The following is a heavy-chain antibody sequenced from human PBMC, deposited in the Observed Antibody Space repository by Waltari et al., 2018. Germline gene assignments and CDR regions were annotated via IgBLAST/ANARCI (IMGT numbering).Heavy chain of an antibody. CDR3: ARGAGIAAAGTRGVFDY. D-gene: IGHD6-13*01. Sequence: QVQLQESGPGLVKPSQTLSLTCTVSGGSISSGGYYWSWIRQHPGKGLEWIGYIYYTGSTYYNPSLKSRVTISLDTSKNQFSLRLSSVTAADTAVYYCARGAGIAAAGTRGVFDYWGQGTLVTVSS. CDR2: IYYTGST. V-gene: IGHV4-31*03. CDR1: GGSISSGGYY. J-gene: IGHJ4*02.